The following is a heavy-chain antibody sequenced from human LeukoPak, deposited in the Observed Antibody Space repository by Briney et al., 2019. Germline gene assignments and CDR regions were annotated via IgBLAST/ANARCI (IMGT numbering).Heavy chain of an antibody. CDR2: INPNSGGT. Sequence: ASVKVSCKASGYTFTGYYMHWVRQAPGQGLEWMGWINPNSGGTNYAQKFQGRVTMTRDTSISTAYMELSRLRSDDTAVYYCARGGVGATTYAWFDPWGQGTLVTVSS. J-gene: IGHJ5*02. CDR3: ARGGVGATTYAWFDP. V-gene: IGHV1-2*02. D-gene: IGHD1-26*01. CDR1: GYTFTGYY.